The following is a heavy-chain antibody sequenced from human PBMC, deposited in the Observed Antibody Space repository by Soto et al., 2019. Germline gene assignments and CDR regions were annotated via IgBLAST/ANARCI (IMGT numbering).Heavy chain of an antibody. J-gene: IGHJ6*02. CDR1: GGTFSNDA. CDR2: IIPIFGTT. Sequence: QEQLVQAGAEVKKPGSSVRISCRASGGTFSNDAVSWVRQAPGQGLQWMGGIIPIFGTTHYEQKFQGRVTITADESTATAYMELRSVTSEDTAVYYCATGLRTGNYGMDVWAQGTAVTVSS. CDR3: ATGLRTGNYGMDV. V-gene: IGHV1-69*01. D-gene: IGHD3-10*01.